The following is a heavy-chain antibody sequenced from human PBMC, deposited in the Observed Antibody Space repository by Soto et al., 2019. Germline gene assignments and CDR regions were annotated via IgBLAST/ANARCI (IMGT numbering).Heavy chain of an antibody. V-gene: IGHV3-11*01. Sequence: QVELVESGGGLVKPGGSLRLSCAASGFTFSDYYMSWIRQAPGKGLEWVSYISSSGSTIYYADSVKGRFTISRDNAKNSLYLQMNSLRAEDTAVYYCASVVPAAMRANWFDPWGQGTLVTVSS. J-gene: IGHJ5*02. CDR3: ASVVPAAMRANWFDP. CDR1: GFTFSDYY. CDR2: ISSSGSTI. D-gene: IGHD2-2*01.